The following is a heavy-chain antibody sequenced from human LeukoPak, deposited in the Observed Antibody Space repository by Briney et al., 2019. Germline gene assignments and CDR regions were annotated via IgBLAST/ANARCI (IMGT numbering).Heavy chain of an antibody. CDR1: GFTFNNYA. J-gene: IGHJ4*02. V-gene: IGHV3-23*01. CDR3: AKDPWGSRGYFDY. D-gene: IGHD7-27*01. Sequence: PGGSLRLSCAASGFTFNNYAMNWVRQAPGKGLEWVSGISGSGSDTYYADSVKGRFTIFRDNSKNTVYLRMNSLRAEDTAVYYCAKDPWGSRGYFDYWGQGTLVTVSS. CDR2: ISGSGSDT.